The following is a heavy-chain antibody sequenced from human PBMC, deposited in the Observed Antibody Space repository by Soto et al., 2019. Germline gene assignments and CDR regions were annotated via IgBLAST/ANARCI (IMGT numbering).Heavy chain of an antibody. V-gene: IGHV3-13*04. Sequence: EVQLVESGGGLVQPGGSLRLSCAASGFTFSSYDMHWVRQATGKGLEWVSAIGTAGDTYYPGSVKGRFTISRENAKNSLYLQMNSLRAGDTAVYYCDTHYYESSGYRPPSLYFDYWGQGTLVTVSS. CDR3: DTHYYESSGYRPPSLYFDY. D-gene: IGHD3-22*01. J-gene: IGHJ4*02. CDR2: IGTAGDT. CDR1: GFTFSSYD.